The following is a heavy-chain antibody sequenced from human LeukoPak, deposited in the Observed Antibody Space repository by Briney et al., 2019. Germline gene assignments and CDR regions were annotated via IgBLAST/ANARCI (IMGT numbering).Heavy chain of an antibody. J-gene: IGHJ6*02. CDR1: GGSFSGDY. Sequence: PSETLSLTCAVYGGSFSGDYWSWVRQPPGKGLEWIGEIKHSGSTNYNPSLKSRVTISVDTSKNQFSLKLSSVTAADTAVYYCASTLYGDPSNYYYYGMDVWGQGTTVTVSS. V-gene: IGHV4-34*01. CDR3: ASTLYGDPSNYYYYGMDV. CDR2: IKHSGST. D-gene: IGHD4-17*01.